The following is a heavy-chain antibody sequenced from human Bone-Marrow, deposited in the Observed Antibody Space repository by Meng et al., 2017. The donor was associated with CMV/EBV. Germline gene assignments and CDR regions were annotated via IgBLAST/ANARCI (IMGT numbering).Heavy chain of an antibody. V-gene: IGHV3-23*03. D-gene: IGHD4-17*01. CDR3: VKSFGDHGAFDY. CDR2: IYSDRRT. Sequence: GGSLRLSCAVSGFSFSTYWMSWVRQAPGRGLEWVSTIYSDRRTYYGDSVKGRFTISRDNSKNTLYLEMNSLRAEDTAVYYCVKSFGDHGAFDYWGQGTLVTVSS. CDR1: GFSFSTYW. J-gene: IGHJ4*02.